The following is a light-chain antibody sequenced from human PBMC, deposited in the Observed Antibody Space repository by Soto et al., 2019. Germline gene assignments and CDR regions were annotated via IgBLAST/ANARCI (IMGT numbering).Light chain of an antibody. J-gene: IGKJ5*01. CDR1: KSVSSY. CDR2: DAS. Sequence: DIVLTQSPATLSLSPGERATLSCRASKSVSSYLALYQQKPGQAPRLLIYDASNRATGIPARFSGSGSGTDFTLTISSLEPEDFAVYYCQQRSNWPTFGQGTRLEIK. CDR3: QQRSNWPT. V-gene: IGKV3-11*01.